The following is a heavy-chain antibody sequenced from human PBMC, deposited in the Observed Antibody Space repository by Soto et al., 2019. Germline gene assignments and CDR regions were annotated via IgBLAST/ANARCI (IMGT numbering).Heavy chain of an antibody. J-gene: IGHJ4*02. Sequence: GGSLRLACAASGFTFSSDAMSWVRQAPGKGLEWVSAISGSGGSTYYADSVKGRFTISRDNSKNTLYLQMNSLRAEDTAVYYCAKPEYGDYLNAFDYWGQGTLVTVSS. D-gene: IGHD4-17*01. CDR2: ISGSGGST. CDR3: AKPEYGDYLNAFDY. CDR1: GFTFSSDA. V-gene: IGHV3-23*01.